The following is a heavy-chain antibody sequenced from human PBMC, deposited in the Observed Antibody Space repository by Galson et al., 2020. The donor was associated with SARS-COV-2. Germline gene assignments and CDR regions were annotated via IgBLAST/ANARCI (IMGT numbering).Heavy chain of an antibody. CDR1: GITFSNYW. D-gene: IGHD3-22*01. V-gene: IGHV3-7*04. Sequence: QLGASLKISCAASGITFSNYWINWVRQAPGKGLERVANITHDGSEKHYVDSVKGRFTISRDNATNSLFLQMNSLRAEDTAVYCSARGDEGYHGLFEYVYYCCMDVWGRGNTVTVS. J-gene: IGHJ6*03. CDR3: ARGDEGYHGLFEYVYYCCMDV. CDR2: ITHDGSEK.